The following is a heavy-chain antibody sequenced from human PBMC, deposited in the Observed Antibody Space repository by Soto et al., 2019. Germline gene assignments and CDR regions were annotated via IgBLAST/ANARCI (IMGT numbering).Heavy chain of an antibody. CDR1: GFTFSSYA. D-gene: IGHD1-26*01. V-gene: IGHV3-30-3*01. CDR2: TSYDGSNK. CDR3: ARDWETSATRLIDS. Sequence: GGSLSLSCVASGFTFSSYALHWVRQAPGKGLEWVAVTSYDGSNKYYADSVEGRFTISRDNSKNTLYLQTSSLTTEDTAMYYCARDWETSATRLIDSWGPGTLVTVSS. J-gene: IGHJ4*02.